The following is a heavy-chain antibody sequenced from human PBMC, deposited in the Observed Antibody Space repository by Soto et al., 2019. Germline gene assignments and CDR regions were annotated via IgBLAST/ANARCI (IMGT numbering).Heavy chain of an antibody. CDR3: ARKVRRGYCSGGRCSWAFDI. Sequence: PSETLSPTCTVSGGSISSSYWSWIRQSPGKGLQWIGCMSYDGSTTYSPSLKRRVTISVDTSQNQFSLTLSSVTAAGTAVYYCARKVRRGYCSGGRCSWAFDIWGQGTMVTVSS. CDR1: GGSISSSY. J-gene: IGHJ3*02. V-gene: IGHV4-59*08. CDR2: MSYDGST. D-gene: IGHD2-15*01.